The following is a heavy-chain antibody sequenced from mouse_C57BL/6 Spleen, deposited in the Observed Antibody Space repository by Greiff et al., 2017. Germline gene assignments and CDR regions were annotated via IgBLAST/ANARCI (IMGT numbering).Heavy chain of an antibody. CDR1: GYTFTSYW. D-gene: IGHD1-1*01. CDR3: ARGYYGSTCAMDY. CDR2: IHPNSGST. Sequence: VQLQQPGAELVKPGASVKLSCKASGYTFTSYWMHWVKQRPGQGLEWIGMIHPNSGSTNYNEKFKSKATLTVDTSSSTAYMQLSSLTSEDSAVXYCARGYYGSTCAMDYWGQGTSVTVSS. J-gene: IGHJ4*01. V-gene: IGHV1-64*01.